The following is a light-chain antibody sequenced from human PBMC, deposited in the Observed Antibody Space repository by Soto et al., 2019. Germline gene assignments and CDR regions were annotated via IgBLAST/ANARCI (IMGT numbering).Light chain of an antibody. CDR1: QSVSPY. V-gene: IGKV3-20*01. CDR2: GAS. Sequence: EIVLTQSPGTLSLSPGERATLSCRASQSVSPYLAWYQHKPGQAPRLLIYGASRRATGIPDRFSGSGSGTVFTLTISRLEPEDFAVYFCQQYVSSPPVTFGPGTKVDIK. J-gene: IGKJ3*01. CDR3: QQYVSSPPVT.